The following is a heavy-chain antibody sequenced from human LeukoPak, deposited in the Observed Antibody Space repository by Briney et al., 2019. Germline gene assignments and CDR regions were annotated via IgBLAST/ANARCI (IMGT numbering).Heavy chain of an antibody. CDR1: GGTFCSYA. V-gene: IGHV1-69*13. CDR3: ARDWGDIVVVPAATTRYNWFDP. CDR2: IIPIFGTA. Sequence: SVKVSCKASGGTFCSYAISWVRQAPGQGLEWMGGIIPIFGTANYAQKFQGRVTITADESTSTAYMELSSLRSEDTAVYYCARDWGDIVVVPAATTRYNWFDPWGQGTLVTVSS. D-gene: IGHD2-2*01. J-gene: IGHJ5*02.